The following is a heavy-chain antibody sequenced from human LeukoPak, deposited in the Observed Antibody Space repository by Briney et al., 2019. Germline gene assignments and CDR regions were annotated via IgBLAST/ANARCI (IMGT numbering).Heavy chain of an antibody. CDR3: ATTRLGELSYNRYFDF. J-gene: IGHJ4*02. CDR1: GFTFSIYS. V-gene: IGHV3-21*01. Sequence: SGGSLRLSCAASGFTFSIYSMNWVRQAPGKGLDWVSSISSSSSYIYYADSVKGRFTISRDNAKNSLYLQMNSLGAEDTAVYYCATTRLGELSYNRYFDFWGQGTLVTVSS. CDR2: ISSSSSYI. D-gene: IGHD3-16*02.